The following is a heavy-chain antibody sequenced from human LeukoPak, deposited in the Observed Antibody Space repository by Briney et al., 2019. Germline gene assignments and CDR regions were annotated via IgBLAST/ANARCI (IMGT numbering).Heavy chain of an antibody. CDR1: GGSISSSNW. Sequence: SETLSLTCAVSGGSISSSNWWSWVRQPPGKGLEWIGEIYHSGSTNYNPSLKSRVTISVDKSKNQFSLKLSSVTAADTAVYYCARKRYCGGDCYHFDYWGQGTLVTVSS. J-gene: IGHJ4*02. V-gene: IGHV4-4*02. CDR3: ARKRYCGGDCYHFDY. D-gene: IGHD2-21*02. CDR2: IYHSGST.